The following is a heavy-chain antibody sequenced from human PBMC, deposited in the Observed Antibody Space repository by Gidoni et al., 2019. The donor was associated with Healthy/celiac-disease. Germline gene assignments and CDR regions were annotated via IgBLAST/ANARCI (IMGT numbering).Heavy chain of an antibody. CDR1: GGSISRSNW. CDR2: IYHSGST. D-gene: IGHD1-1*01. V-gene: IGHV4-4*02. CDR3: ARGYNWNDEENWFDP. J-gene: IGHJ5*02. Sequence: QVQLQESGPGLVKPSGTLSLTCAVSGGSISRSNWWSWVRQPPGKGLEWIGEIYHSGSTHYNPSLKSRVTISVDKSKNQFSLKLSSVTAADTAVYYCARGYNWNDEENWFDPWGQGTLVTVSS.